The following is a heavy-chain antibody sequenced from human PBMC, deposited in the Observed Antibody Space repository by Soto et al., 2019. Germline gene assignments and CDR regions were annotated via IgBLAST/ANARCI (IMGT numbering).Heavy chain of an antibody. J-gene: IGHJ4*02. CDR3: AIQGVEMATMEDY. V-gene: IGHV4-30-4*01. CDR1: GGSISSGDYY. Sequence: QVQLQESGPGLVKPSQTLSLTCTVSGGSISSGDYYWSWIRQPPGKGLEWIGYIYYSGSTYYNPSLKSRVTISVDTSKNQFSLKLSSVTAADTAVYCCAIQGVEMATMEDYWGQGTLVTVSS. D-gene: IGHD5-12*01. CDR2: IYYSGST.